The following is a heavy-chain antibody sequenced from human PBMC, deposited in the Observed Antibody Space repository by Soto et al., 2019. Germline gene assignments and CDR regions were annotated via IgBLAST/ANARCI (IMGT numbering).Heavy chain of an antibody. Sequence: EVQLVESGGGLVKPGGSLRLSCAASGFTFSSYSMNWVRQAPGKGLEWVSSISSSSSYIYYADLVKGRFTISRDNAKNKLNLQMNSLRAEHTTVYYCTRDYAGTGWFDPWGQGTLVTVSS. V-gene: IGHV3-21*01. J-gene: IGHJ5*02. CDR3: TRDYAGTGWFDP. CDR1: GFTFSSYS. CDR2: ISSSSSYI. D-gene: IGHD1-7*01.